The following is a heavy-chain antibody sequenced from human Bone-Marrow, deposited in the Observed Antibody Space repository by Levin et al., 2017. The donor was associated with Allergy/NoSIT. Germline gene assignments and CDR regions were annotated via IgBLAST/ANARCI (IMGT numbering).Heavy chain of an antibody. Sequence: PSETLSLTCALSGGSISSGGSSWSWIRQPPGKGLEWIGYIFHTGSTYYNSSLKSRVTISVDRSKNQFSLKLTSVTAADTAVYSCARSFTMLRGGFDPWGQGILVTVSS. J-gene: IGHJ5*02. CDR3: ARSFTMLRGGFDP. CDR1: GGSISSGGSS. D-gene: IGHD3-10*01. CDR2: IFHTGST. V-gene: IGHV4-30-2*01.